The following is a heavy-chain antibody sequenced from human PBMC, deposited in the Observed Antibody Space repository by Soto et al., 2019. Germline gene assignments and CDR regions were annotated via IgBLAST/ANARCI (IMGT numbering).Heavy chain of an antibody. CDR1: GFTFSSYA. V-gene: IGHV3-23*01. CDR2: ISGSGGSA. Sequence: GGSLRLSCAASGFTFSSYAMSWVRQAPGKXLEWVSTISGSGGSADHADSVKGRFTISRDNSKNTLYLQMNSLRAEDTAVYYCAKLGVSGSYTEYYYYGMDVWGQGTTVTVSS. J-gene: IGHJ6*02. D-gene: IGHD1-26*01. CDR3: AKLGVSGSYTEYYYYGMDV.